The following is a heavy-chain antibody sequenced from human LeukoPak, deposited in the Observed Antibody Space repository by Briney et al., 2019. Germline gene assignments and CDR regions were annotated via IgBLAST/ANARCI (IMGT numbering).Heavy chain of an antibody. V-gene: IGHV3-23*01. J-gene: IGHJ4*02. Sequence: GGSLRLSCAASGFTFSSYAMSWVRQAPGKGLEWVSAISGSGGSTYYADSMKGRFTISRDNSKNTLYLQMNSLRAEDTAVYYCASHSSSSEYFDYWGQGTLVTVSS. CDR1: GFTFSSYA. CDR3: ASHSSSSEYFDY. D-gene: IGHD6-6*01. CDR2: ISGSGGST.